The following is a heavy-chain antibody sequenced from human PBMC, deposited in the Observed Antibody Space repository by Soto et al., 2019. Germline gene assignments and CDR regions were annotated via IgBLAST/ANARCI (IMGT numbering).Heavy chain of an antibody. D-gene: IGHD1-26*01. V-gene: IGHV4-59*01. J-gene: IGHJ4*02. Sequence: SETLSLTCTVSGGSISSYYWSWIRQPPGKGLEWIGYIYYSGSTNYNPSLKSRVTISVDTSKNQFSLKLSSVTAADTAVYYCARGKWELASFFDYWGQGTLVTVSS. CDR3: ARGKWELASFFDY. CDR1: GGSISSYY. CDR2: IYYSGST.